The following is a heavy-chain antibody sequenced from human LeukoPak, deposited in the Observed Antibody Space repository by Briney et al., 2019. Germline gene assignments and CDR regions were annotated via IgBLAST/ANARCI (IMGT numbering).Heavy chain of an antibody. Sequence: PGGSLRLSCAASGFTFSSYAMSWVRQAPGKGLEWVSAISGSGGSTYYADSVKGRFTISRDNSKNTLYLQMNSLRAEDTAVYYCAKAFSEVITMALDYWGQGTLVTVSS. CDR3: AKAFSEVITMALDY. CDR1: GFTFSSYA. D-gene: IGHD3-10*01. CDR2: ISGSGGST. V-gene: IGHV3-23*01. J-gene: IGHJ4*02.